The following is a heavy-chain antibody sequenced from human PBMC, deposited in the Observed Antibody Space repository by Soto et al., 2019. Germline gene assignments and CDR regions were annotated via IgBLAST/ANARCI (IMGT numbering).Heavy chain of an antibody. V-gene: IGHV4-31*03. D-gene: IGHD1-1*01. CDR3: ARATGTLIITNCDY. CDR1: GGSISTFGHY. Sequence: QVQLQESGPKLVKPSQTLSLTCSVSGGSISTFGHYWTWIRQPPGKGLEWIVSIYHTGSTYYNQSLRSSLTILFDTSKSQFSLRLSCVTAADTAVYYCARATGTLIITNCDYLGHRSLVTVAS. CDR2: IYHTGST. J-gene: IGHJ4*01.